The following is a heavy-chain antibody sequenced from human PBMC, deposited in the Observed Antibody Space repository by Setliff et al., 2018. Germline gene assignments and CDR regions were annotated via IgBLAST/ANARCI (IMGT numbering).Heavy chain of an antibody. CDR1: GFLFSSYS. Sequence: KPGGSLRLSCAASGFLFSSYSMNWVRQAPGKGLEWVSSISSSSSYIYYADSVKGRFTISRDNAKNSLYLQMNSLRAEDTAVYYCARDRQVGGMYGAYYYMDVWGKGTTVTVSS. CDR3: ARDRQVGGMYGAYYYMDV. J-gene: IGHJ6*03. D-gene: IGHD2-8*01. V-gene: IGHV3-21*01. CDR2: ISSSSSYI.